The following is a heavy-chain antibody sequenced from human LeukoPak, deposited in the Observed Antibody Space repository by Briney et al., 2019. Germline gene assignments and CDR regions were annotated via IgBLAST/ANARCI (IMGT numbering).Heavy chain of an antibody. CDR3: TKWTGHRCWGDY. D-gene: IGHD7-27*01. CDR2: ISRTVGAR. CDR1: GFTFSSYA. Sequence: GGSLRLSCAASGFTFSSYAMCWVREAPGKGLEWVSAISRTVGARHFANSVKGRFTISTDNFKNTACLQKNSLRAEDTTVYYCTKWTGHRCWGDYWGQGTLVTVSS. J-gene: IGHJ4*02. V-gene: IGHV3-23*01.